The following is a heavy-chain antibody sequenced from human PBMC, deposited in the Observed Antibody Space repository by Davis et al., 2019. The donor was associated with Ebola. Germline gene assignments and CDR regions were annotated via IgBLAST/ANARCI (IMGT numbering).Heavy chain of an antibody. D-gene: IGHD5-18*01. CDR3: ARDRGYSYGFRYFDY. Sequence: PGGSLRLSCAASGFTFHSYWMSWVRQAPGKGLEWLSSLSGSGEKTYYADSVKGRFSISRDNAKNTLYLQMNSLRAEDTAVYYCARDRGYSYGFRYFDYWGQGTLVTVSS. CDR2: LSGSGEKT. CDR1: GFTFHSYW. V-gene: IGHV3-23*01. J-gene: IGHJ4*02.